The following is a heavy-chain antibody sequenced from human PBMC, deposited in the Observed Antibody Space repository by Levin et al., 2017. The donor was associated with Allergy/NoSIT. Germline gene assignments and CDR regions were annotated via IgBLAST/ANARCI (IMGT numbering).Heavy chain of an antibody. D-gene: IGHD3-9*01. CDR3: ASELSYDILTGPPMDV. V-gene: IGHV3-30*04. J-gene: IGHJ6*02. CDR2: ISYDGSNK. Sequence: GESLKISCAASGFTFSNYAIHWVRQAPGKGLEWVAVISYDGSNKYYADSVKGRFTISRDNSKNTLYLQMNSLRAEDSAVYYCASELSYDILTGPPMDVWGQGTTVTVSS. CDR1: GFTFSNYA.